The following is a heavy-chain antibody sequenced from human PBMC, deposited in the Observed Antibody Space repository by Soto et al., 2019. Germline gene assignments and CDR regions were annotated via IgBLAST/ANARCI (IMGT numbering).Heavy chain of an antibody. J-gene: IGHJ6*02. Sequence: EVRLLESGGGLVQPGGSLRLSCEASGFTFGNYAMTWVRQGPGRGLEWVSALSGSSLNTYYADSVKGRFTISRDNSKNTMYLEMNSLRVDDTAGYYCTTQFFLSSRKPPEDVWGQGTPVAVSS. CDR2: LSGSSLNT. V-gene: IGHV3-23*01. CDR1: GFTFGNYA. CDR3: TTQFFLSSRKPPEDV.